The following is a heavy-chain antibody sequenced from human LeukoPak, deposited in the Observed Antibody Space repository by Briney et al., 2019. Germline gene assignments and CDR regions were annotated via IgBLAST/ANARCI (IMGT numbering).Heavy chain of an antibody. J-gene: IGHJ4*02. Sequence: GGSLRLSCAASGFTVSSNYMSWVRQAPGKGLEWVSVNYSGGSTYYADSVKGRFTISRDNSKNTLYLQMNSLRAEDTAVYYCARDRVGATWHFDYWGQGTLVTVSS. CDR1: GFTVSSNY. D-gene: IGHD1-26*01. CDR2: NYSGGST. V-gene: IGHV3-53*01. CDR3: ARDRVGATWHFDY.